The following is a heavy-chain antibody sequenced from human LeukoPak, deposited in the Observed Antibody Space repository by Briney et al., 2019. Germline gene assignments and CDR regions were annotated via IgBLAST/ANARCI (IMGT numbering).Heavy chain of an antibody. CDR2: IDYSGST. CDR1: GGSISSSSYY. V-gene: IGHV4-39*01. D-gene: IGHD2-15*01. J-gene: IGHJ3*02. Sequence: SETLSLTCTVSGGSISSSSYYWGWIRQPPGKGLEWIGSIDYSGSTYYNPFLKSRVTISVDTSKNQFSLKLSSVTAADTAVYYCAQYCSGGSCVRRAFDIWGQGTMVTVSS. CDR3: AQYCSGGSCVRRAFDI.